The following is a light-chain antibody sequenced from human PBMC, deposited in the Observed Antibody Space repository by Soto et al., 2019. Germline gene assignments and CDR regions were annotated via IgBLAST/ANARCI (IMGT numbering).Light chain of an antibody. CDR2: KAS. Sequence: DIPMTQSPSTLSASVGDRVTITCRASQSISDALAWYQQRPGKAPKVLIYKASSLESGVPSRFSGSGSGTEFTLTISSLQPDDFATYYCQQSNTYPITFGQGTRLEI. CDR3: QQSNTYPIT. V-gene: IGKV1-5*03. CDR1: QSISDA. J-gene: IGKJ5*01.